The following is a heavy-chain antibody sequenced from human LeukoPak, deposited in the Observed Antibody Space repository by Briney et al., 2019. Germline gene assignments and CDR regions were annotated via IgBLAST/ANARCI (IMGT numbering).Heavy chain of an antibody. V-gene: IGHV1-69*05. Sequence: SVKVSCKASGGTFSSYAISWVRQAPGQGLEWMGGIIPIFGTANCAQKFQGRVTITTDESTSTAYMELSSLRSEDTAVYYCARRDSSGSLGGGGGDDVFDIWGQGTMVTVSS. CDR1: GGTFSSYA. D-gene: IGHD3-22*01. CDR2: IIPIFGTA. CDR3: ARRDSSGSLGGGGGDDVFDI. J-gene: IGHJ3*02.